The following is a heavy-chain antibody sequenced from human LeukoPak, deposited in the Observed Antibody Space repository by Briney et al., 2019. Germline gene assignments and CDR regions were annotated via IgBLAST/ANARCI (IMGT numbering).Heavy chain of an antibody. Sequence: PGGSLRLSCAASGFIVSSSYMSWVRQAPGKGLEWVSIIYSSGTIYYADSVKGRFTISRDNSKNTLYLQMNSLRVDDTAVYYCAELGITMIGGVWGKGTTVTISS. CDR1: GFIVSSSY. CDR3: AELGITMIGGV. J-gene: IGHJ6*04. V-gene: IGHV3-53*01. CDR2: IYSSGTI. D-gene: IGHD3-10*02.